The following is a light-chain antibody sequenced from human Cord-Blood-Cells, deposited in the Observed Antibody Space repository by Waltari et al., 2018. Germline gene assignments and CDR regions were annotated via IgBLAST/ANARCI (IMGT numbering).Light chain of an antibody. CDR2: GHS. V-gene: IGLV1-40*01. CDR3: QSYDSSLSGWV. Sequence: SLLTHPPSVSRAPGQSVTISCPRCIANIRTGYVVPWYQQLPGTTPKLLIYGHSNRPSGVPDRFSGSKSGTSAALDITGLQGADEADYYCQSYDSSLSGWVFGGGTKLTVL. J-gene: IGLJ3*02. CDR1: IANIRTGYV.